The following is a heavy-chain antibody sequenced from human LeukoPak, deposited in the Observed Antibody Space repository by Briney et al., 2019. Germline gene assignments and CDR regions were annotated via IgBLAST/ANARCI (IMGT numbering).Heavy chain of an antibody. CDR3: ARAPLVLQYRWWFDP. J-gene: IGHJ5*02. D-gene: IGHD5-24*01. Sequence: PGGALRLSCAASGFTFSRYEMNWVRQAAGKGLEWISYISGSGDTIYYADSVKGRFTISRDNAKNSLYLQMNSLRAEDTAVYHCARAPLVLQYRWWFDPWGQGTLVTVS. CDR1: GFTFSRYE. CDR2: ISGSGDTI. V-gene: IGHV3-48*03.